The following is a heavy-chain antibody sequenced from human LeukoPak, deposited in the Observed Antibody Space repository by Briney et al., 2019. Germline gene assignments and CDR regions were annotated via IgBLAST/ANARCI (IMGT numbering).Heavy chain of an antibody. CDR3: ARGLRYYYDSSGYTMEYYFDY. CDR1: GGSISSGGYY. V-gene: IGHV4-31*03. D-gene: IGHD3-22*01. CDR2: IYYGGST. Sequence: SETLSLTCTVSGGSISSGGYYWSWIRQHPGKGLEWIGYIYYGGSTYYNPSLKSRVTISVDTSKNQFSLKLSSVTAADTAVYYCARGLRYYYDSSGYTMEYYFDYWGQGTLVTVSS. J-gene: IGHJ4*02.